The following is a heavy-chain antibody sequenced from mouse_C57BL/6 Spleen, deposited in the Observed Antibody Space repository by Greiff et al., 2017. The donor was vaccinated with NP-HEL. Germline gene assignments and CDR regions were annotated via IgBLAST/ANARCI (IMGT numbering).Heavy chain of an antibody. CDR2: IYPRSGNT. D-gene: IGHD1-1*01. CDR1: GYTFTSYG. Sequence: QVQLQQSGAELARPGASVKLSCKASGYTFTSYGISWVKQSTGQGLEWIGEIYPRSGNTYYNEKFKGKATLTADKSSSTAYMELRSLTSEDSAVYFCARRSMTTVVGYAMDYWGQGTSVTVSS. J-gene: IGHJ4*01. CDR3: ARRSMTTVVGYAMDY. V-gene: IGHV1-81*01.